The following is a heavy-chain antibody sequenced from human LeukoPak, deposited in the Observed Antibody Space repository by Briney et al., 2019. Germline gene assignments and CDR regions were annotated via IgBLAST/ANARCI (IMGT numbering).Heavy chain of an antibody. V-gene: IGHV3-7*03. CDR2: IKQDGSEK. Sequence: GGSLRLSCAASGFTFSSYWMSWVRQAPGKGLEWVANIKQDGSEKYYVDSVKGRFTISRDNAKNTLYLQMNSLRAEDTAVYYCAKDPNGDYIGTFDIWGRGTMVTVSS. J-gene: IGHJ3*02. CDR1: GFTFSSYW. D-gene: IGHD4-17*01. CDR3: AKDPNGDYIGTFDI.